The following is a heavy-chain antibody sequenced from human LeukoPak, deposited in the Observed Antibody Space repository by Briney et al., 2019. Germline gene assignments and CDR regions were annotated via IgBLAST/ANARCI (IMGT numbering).Heavy chain of an antibody. D-gene: IGHD1-7*01. CDR3: ARRTQEWNYFDY. CDR2: ISYDGSNK. J-gene: IGHJ4*02. V-gene: IGHV3-30*04. CDR1: GFTFSSYA. Sequence: GGSLRLSCAASGFTFSSYAMHWVRQAPGKGLEWVAVISYDGSNKYYADSVKGRFTISRDNSKNTLYLQMNSLRAEDTAVYYCARRTQEWNYFDYWGQGTLVTVSS.